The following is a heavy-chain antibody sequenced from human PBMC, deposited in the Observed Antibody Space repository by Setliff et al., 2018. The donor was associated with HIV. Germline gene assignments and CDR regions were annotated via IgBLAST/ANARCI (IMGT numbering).Heavy chain of an antibody. CDR2: IKTDGGTT. V-gene: IGHV3-48*01. D-gene: IGHD3-22*01. CDR3: AREFHSSGYAGIFDV. J-gene: IGHJ3*01. Sequence: GGSLRLSCVGSGFTFKTYSMNWVRQAPGKGLEWLSYIKTDGGTTYDADSVEGRFTISRDNAKNSLYLQMDNLTVDDTAVYFCAREFHSSGYAGIFDVWGQGTAVTVSS. CDR1: GFTFKTYS.